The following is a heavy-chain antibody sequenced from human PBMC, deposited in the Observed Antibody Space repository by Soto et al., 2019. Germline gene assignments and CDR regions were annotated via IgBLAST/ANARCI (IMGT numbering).Heavy chain of an antibody. CDR2: INPNSGGT. J-gene: IGHJ4*02. CDR3: AREPATEKSEGVDF. CDR1: GYTFSDYY. Sequence: QVQLVQSGAEGRKPGASVKVSCKASGYTFSDYYIHWVRQPPGQGLEWMGWINPNSGGTKYAPKFQGGVTMTRDTSITTAYMELSRLRSGDTAVYYCAREPATEKSEGVDFWGQGTLVTVSS. V-gene: IGHV1-2*02. D-gene: IGHD1-1*01.